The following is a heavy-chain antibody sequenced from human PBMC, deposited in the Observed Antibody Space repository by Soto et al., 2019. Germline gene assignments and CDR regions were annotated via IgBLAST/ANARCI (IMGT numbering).Heavy chain of an antibody. V-gene: IGHV1-18*01. Sequence: QVQLVQSGAAVKKPGASVKVSCKASGYTFTNYGLSWVRQAPGQGLEWVGWVSVYNANTNYAQKLQDRVTMTTDTSTSTAYMELRSLTSDDTAVYYCARERHTFCSGWYGVDYWGQGTLVTVSS. CDR2: VSVYNANT. CDR1: GYTFTNYG. D-gene: IGHD6-19*01. J-gene: IGHJ4*02. CDR3: ARERHTFCSGWYGVDY.